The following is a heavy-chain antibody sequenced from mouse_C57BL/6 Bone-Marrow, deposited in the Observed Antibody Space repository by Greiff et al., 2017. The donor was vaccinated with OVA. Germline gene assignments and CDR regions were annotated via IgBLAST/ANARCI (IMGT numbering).Heavy chain of an antibody. CDR3: ARLYYGSSPYYAMDY. J-gene: IGHJ4*01. V-gene: IGHV14-2*01. Sequence: EVQRVESGAELVKPGASVKLSCTASGFNIKDYYMHWVKQRTEQGLEWIGRIDPEDGETKYAPKFQGKATITADTSSNTAYLQLSSLTSEDTAVYYCARLYYGSSPYYAMDYWGQGTSVTVSS. CDR2: IDPEDGET. CDR1: GFNIKDYY. D-gene: IGHD1-1*01.